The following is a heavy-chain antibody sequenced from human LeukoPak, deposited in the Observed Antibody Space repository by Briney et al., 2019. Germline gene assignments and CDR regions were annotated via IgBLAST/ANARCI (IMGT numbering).Heavy chain of an antibody. V-gene: IGHV4-59*01. J-gene: IGHJ5*02. CDR1: GGSISSYY. CDR2: IYYSGST. CDR3: AREIRYGDYTGYDP. Sequence: SETLSLTCTVSGGSISSYYWSWIRQPPGKGLEWIGYIYYSGSTNYNPSLKSRVTISVDTSKNQFSLKLSSVTAADTAVYYCAREIRYGDYTGYDPWGQGTLLTVSS. D-gene: IGHD4-17*01.